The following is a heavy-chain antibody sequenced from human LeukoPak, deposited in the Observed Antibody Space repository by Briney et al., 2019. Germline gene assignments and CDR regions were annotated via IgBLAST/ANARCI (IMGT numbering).Heavy chain of an antibody. D-gene: IGHD3-22*01. CDR3: ARGVYDSSGYYINWFDL. CDR1: GGSISGYY. Sequence: SETLSLTCTVSGGSISGYYWSWIRQPAGKGLEWIGRIYTSGTTNYNPSLKSRLTMSLDTSKNQFSLKLSSVTAADTAIYYCARGVYDSSGYYINWFDLWGQGTLVTVSS. CDR2: IYTSGTT. V-gene: IGHV4-4*07. J-gene: IGHJ5*02.